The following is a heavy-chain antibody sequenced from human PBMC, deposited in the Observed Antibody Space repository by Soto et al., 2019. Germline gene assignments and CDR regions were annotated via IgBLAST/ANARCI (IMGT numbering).Heavy chain of an antibody. CDR3: ARENYDFWSGYYRDY. D-gene: IGHD3-3*01. J-gene: IGHJ4*02. V-gene: IGHV1-18*01. Sequence: ASVKVSCKASGYTFTSYGISWVRQAPGQGLEWMGWISAYNGNTNYAQKLQGRVTMTTDTSTSTAYMELRSLRSDDTAVYYCARENYDFWSGYYRDYWGQGTLVTAPQ. CDR2: ISAYNGNT. CDR1: GYTFTSYG.